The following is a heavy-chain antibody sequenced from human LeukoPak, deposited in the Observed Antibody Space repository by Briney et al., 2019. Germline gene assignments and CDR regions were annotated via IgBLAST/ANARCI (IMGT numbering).Heavy chain of an antibody. J-gene: IGHJ4*02. D-gene: IGHD2-2*01. V-gene: IGHV4-4*07. CDR2: IYTSGST. CDR3: AREPVYCSSTSCYPSAADY. Sequence: SETLSLTCTVSGGSISSYYWSWIRQPAGKGLEWIGRIYTSGSTNYNPSLKSRVTMSVDTSKDQFSLKLSSVTAADTAVYYCAREPVYCSSTSCYPSAADYWGQGTLVTVSS. CDR1: GGSISSYY.